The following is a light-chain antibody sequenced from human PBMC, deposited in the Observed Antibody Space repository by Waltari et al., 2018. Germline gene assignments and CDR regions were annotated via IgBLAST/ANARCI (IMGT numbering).Light chain of an antibody. Sequence: QSALTQPASVSGSPGQSITISCTGTSSDFGSYYLVSWYQHHPGKAPTLMIYAATQRPSGVSDRFSGSKSGNTASLTISGLQAEDEADYYCCSYVGDVTWVFGGGTKLTVL. CDR3: CSYVGDVTWV. CDR2: AAT. J-gene: IGLJ3*02. CDR1: SSDFGSYYL. V-gene: IGLV2-23*01.